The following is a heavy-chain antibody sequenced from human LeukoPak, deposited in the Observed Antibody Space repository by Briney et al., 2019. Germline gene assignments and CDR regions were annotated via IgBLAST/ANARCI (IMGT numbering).Heavy chain of an antibody. J-gene: IGHJ4*02. V-gene: IGHV4-59*12. CDR2: IYYSGST. Sequence: SETLSLTCTVSGGSISSYYWSWIRQPPGKGLEWIGYIYYSGSTNYNPSLKSRVTMSVDTSKNQFSLELSSVTAADTAVYYCARDRLYSSGWYDAPSFDYWGQGTLVTVSS. CDR3: ARDRLYSSGWYDAPSFDY. CDR1: GGSISSYY. D-gene: IGHD6-19*01.